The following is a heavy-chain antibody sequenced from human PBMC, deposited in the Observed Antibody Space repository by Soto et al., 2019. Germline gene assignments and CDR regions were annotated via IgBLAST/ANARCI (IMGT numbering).Heavy chain of an antibody. CDR2: ISYDGGNR. D-gene: IGHD3-10*01. CDR3: AKGEGSGSYPYYFYGIDV. CDR1: GFTFSSYA. Sequence: GGSLRLSCVASGFTFSSYAMHWVRQAPGGGLEWVTVISYDGGNRYYADSVKGRFTISRDNSKNTLYLQMNNLRPEDTAVFYCAKGEGSGSYPYYFYGIDVWGQGTTVTVSS. V-gene: IGHV3-30*18. J-gene: IGHJ6*02.